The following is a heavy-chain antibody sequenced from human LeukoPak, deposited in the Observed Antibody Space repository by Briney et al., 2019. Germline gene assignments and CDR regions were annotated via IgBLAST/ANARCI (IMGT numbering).Heavy chain of an antibody. CDR3: GKTTAGYSSGQKPAWPVDY. CDR1: GFTFGSFA. D-gene: IGHD5-18*01. Sequence: PGGSLRLSCEASGFTFGSFAMYWVRQAPGRGLDWIAGIFGSGGSPHYADCVKGRFTISRDNSKNTVYLQINSLRAEDTAVYYCGKTTAGYSSGQKPAWPVDYWGQGTLVTVSS. V-gene: IGHV3-23*01. CDR2: IFGSGGSP. J-gene: IGHJ4*02.